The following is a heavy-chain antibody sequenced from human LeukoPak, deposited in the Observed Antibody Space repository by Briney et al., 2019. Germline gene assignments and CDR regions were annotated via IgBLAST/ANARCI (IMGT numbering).Heavy chain of an antibody. Sequence: GGSLRLSCAASGFTVSSNYMSWVRQAPGKGLEWVANIKQDGSEKYYVDSVKGRFTISRDNAKNSLYLQMNSLRAEDTAVYYCARDYDILTGYYRSGYFDYWGQGTLVTVSS. V-gene: IGHV3-7*01. CDR1: GFTVSSNY. D-gene: IGHD3-9*01. CDR2: IKQDGSEK. J-gene: IGHJ4*02. CDR3: ARDYDILTGYYRSGYFDY.